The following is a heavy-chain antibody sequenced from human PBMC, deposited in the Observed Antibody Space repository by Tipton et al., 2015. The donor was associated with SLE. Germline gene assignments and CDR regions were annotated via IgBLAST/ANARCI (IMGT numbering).Heavy chain of an antibody. J-gene: IGHJ2*01. CDR1: GGSISSDY. CDR2: IYYSGST. Sequence: TLSLTCIVSGGSISSDYWTWIRQPPGKGLEWIGYIYYSGSTNYNPSLKSRLTISIDTSKNQFSLKLTSVTAADTAVYFCAREGGGPGRFDLWGRGTLVTVSS. V-gene: IGHV4-59*12. CDR3: AREGGGPGRFDL. D-gene: IGHD1-14*01.